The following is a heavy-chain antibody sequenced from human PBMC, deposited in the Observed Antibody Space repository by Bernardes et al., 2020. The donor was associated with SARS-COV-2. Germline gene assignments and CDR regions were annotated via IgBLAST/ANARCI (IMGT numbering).Heavy chain of an antibody. CDR3: ARTGPRPKGYLDY. CDR2: IYYSGST. Sequence: SETLSLTCTISGDSIRPNYWSWIRQPPGKGLEWIGYIYYSGSTNYNPSLKSRVTISVDTPKNQFSLKLSSVTAADTALYYCARTGPRPKGYLDYWGQGILVTVSS. CDR1: GDSIRPNY. J-gene: IGHJ4*02. D-gene: IGHD1-1*01. V-gene: IGHV4-59*03.